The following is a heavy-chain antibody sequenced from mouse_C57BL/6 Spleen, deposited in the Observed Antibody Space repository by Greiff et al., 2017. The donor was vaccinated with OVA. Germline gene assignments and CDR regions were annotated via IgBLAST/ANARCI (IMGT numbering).Heavy chain of an antibody. J-gene: IGHJ1*03. CDR2: INPSNGGT. CDR3: ARDIYYGNYGYFDV. CDR1: GYTFTSYW. V-gene: IGHV1-53*01. Sequence: QVQLKQPGTELVKPGASVKLSCKASGYTFTSYWMHWVKQRPGQGLEWIGNINPSNGGTNYNEKFKSKATLTVDNSSSTAYMQLSSLTSEDSAVYYCARDIYYGNYGYFDVWGTGTTVTVSS. D-gene: IGHD2-1*01.